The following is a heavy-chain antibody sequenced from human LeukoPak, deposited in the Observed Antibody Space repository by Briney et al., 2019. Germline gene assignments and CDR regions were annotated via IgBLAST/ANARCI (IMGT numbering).Heavy chain of an antibody. CDR3: TRGAYYYGSGPVQH. V-gene: IGHV4-59*01. CDR2: IYYSGST. J-gene: IGHJ1*01. D-gene: IGHD3-10*01. Sequence: SETLSLTCTVSGGSISSYYWSWIRQPPGKGLEWIGYIYYSGSTNYNPPLKSRVTISVDTSKNQFSLKLSSVTAADTAVYYCTRGAYYYGSGPVQHWGQGTLVTVSS. CDR1: GGSISSYY.